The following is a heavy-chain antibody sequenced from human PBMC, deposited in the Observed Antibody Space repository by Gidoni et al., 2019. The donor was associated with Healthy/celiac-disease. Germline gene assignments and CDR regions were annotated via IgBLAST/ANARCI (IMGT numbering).Heavy chain of an antibody. Sequence: QVQLVESGGGVVQPGRSLRLSCAASGFTFSSSGMHWVRQAPGKGREWVSVIWYDGSNKYYADSVKGRFTISRDNSKNTLYLQMNSLRAEDTAVYYCARGALAYCGGDCRSHYYYGMDVWGQGTTVTVSS. CDR3: ARGALAYCGGDCRSHYYYGMDV. V-gene: IGHV3-33*01. CDR1: GFTFSSSG. CDR2: IWYDGSNK. D-gene: IGHD2-21*02. J-gene: IGHJ6*02.